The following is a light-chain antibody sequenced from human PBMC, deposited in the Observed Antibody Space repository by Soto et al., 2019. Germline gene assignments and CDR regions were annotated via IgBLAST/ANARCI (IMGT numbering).Light chain of an antibody. V-gene: IGKV1-5*03. J-gene: IGKJ1*01. CDR2: KAS. Sequence: DIQMTQSPSTLSVSVGDRVTITCRASQSISTWLAWYQQKAGKVPKLLIYKASSLESGVPSRFSGSGSGTEFTLTISSLEPDDFATYYCQQYNTYWTFGQGTKVEIK. CDR1: QSISTW. CDR3: QQYNTYWT.